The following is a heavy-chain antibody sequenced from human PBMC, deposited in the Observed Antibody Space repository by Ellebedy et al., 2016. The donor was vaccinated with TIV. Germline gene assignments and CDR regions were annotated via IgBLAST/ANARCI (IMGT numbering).Heavy chain of an antibody. CDR2: IYYSGST. Sequence: SETLSLXXTVSGGPISSGGYYWSWIRQHPGKGLEWIGYIYYSGSTYYNPSLKSRVTISVDTSKNQFSLKLSSVTAADTAVYYCARDRIVGATTYYYGMDVWGQGTTVTVSS. D-gene: IGHD1-26*01. V-gene: IGHV4-31*03. J-gene: IGHJ6*02. CDR1: GGPISSGGYY. CDR3: ARDRIVGATTYYYGMDV.